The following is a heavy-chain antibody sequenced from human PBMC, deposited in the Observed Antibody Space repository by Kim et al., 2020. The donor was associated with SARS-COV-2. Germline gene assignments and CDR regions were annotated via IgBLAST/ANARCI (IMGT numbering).Heavy chain of an antibody. V-gene: IGHV3-53*01. D-gene: IGHD1-1*01. Sequence: YPGSVKGRLTISRDNSKNMLFLQMDSLKIEDTAVYYCAREPARRADYWGQGTLVTVSS. CDR3: AREPARRADY. J-gene: IGHJ4*02.